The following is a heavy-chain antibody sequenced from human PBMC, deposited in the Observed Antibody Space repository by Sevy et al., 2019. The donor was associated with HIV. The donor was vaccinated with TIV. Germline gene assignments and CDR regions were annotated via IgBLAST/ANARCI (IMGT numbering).Heavy chain of an antibody. CDR1: GFTFSNAW. CDR2: IKSKTDGGTN. Sequence: GGSLRLSCAASGFTFSNAWMSWVRQAPGKGLEWVGRIKSKTDGGTNDYAAPVKGRFTISRDDSKNTLYLQMNSLKTEDTAVYYCTTDSNKGGVSARLDYWGQGTLVTVSS. V-gene: IGHV3-15*01. CDR3: TTDSNKGGVSARLDY. D-gene: IGHD3-16*01. J-gene: IGHJ4*02.